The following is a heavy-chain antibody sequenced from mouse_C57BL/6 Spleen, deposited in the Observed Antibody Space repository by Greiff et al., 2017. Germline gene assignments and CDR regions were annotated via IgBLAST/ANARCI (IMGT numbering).Heavy chain of an antibody. CDR2: ISSGGSYT. V-gene: IGHV5-6*01. J-gene: IGHJ4*01. D-gene: IGHD2-5*01. CDR1: GFTFSSYG. Sequence: EVQLVESGGDLVKPGGSLKLSCAASGFTFSSYGMSWVRQTPDKRLEWVATISSGGSYTYYPDSVQGRFTITRDNAKNTLYLQMSSLKSEDTAMYYCARQDYSNYEDYAMDYWGQGTSVTVSS. CDR3: ARQDYSNYEDYAMDY.